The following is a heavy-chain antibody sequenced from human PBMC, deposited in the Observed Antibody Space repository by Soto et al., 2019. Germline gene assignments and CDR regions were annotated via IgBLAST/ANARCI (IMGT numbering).Heavy chain of an antibody. J-gene: IGHJ4*02. Sequence: SETLSLTCDVSGDSISIGGCSWNWLRQPPGKGLQWIGYIYHGGSTYYNPSLKSRVIISVDRSKNHFSLNLTSVTAEDTALYYCARDHERYFDWSYPFYFDNWGQGTLVTVSS. D-gene: IGHD3-9*01. CDR1: GDSISIGGCS. CDR2: IYHGGST. V-gene: IGHV4-30-2*01. CDR3: ARDHERYFDWSYPFYFDN.